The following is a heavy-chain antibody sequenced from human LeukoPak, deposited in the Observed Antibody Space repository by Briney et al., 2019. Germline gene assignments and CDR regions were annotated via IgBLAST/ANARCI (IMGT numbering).Heavy chain of an antibody. D-gene: IGHD3-9*01. CDR3: ARGPIYDILTGYLDY. Sequence: TGRSLRLSCAASGFTFSSYGMDWVRQAPGKGLEWVAIIWDDGNKKYYADSVKGRFSISRDNSKNMLYLQMNSLRAEDTAVYYCARGPIYDILTGYLDYWGQGTLVTVSS. V-gene: IGHV3-33*01. J-gene: IGHJ4*02. CDR2: IWDDGNKK. CDR1: GFTFSSYG.